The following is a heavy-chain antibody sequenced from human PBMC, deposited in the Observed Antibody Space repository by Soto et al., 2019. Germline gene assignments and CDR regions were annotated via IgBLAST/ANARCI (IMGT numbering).Heavy chain of an antibody. D-gene: IGHD3-22*01. CDR3: TNYFDSSGYYYPFDY. J-gene: IGHJ4*02. CDR1: GFTFSSYA. CDR2: ISTSGGYT. Sequence: GGSLRLSCAASGFTFSSYAMSWVRQAPGKGLEWVSGISTSGGYTYYVDSVQGRFTISRDNSKNTLYLQINSLRAEDTAVYYCTNYFDSSGYYYPFDYWGQGTLVTVSS. V-gene: IGHV3-23*01.